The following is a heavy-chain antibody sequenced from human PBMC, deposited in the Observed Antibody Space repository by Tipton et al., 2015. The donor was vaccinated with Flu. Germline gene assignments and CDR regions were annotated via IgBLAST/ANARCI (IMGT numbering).Heavy chain of an antibody. CDR3: ARDLDDYYDSSGWEVYGMDV. J-gene: IGHJ6*02. CDR2: IYYSGST. V-gene: IGHV4-31*03. CDR1: GGSISSGGYY. Sequence: TLSLTCTVSGGSISSGGYYWSWIRQHPGKGLEWIGYIYYSGSTYYNPSLKSRVTISVDTSKNQFSLKLSSVTAADTAVYYCARDLDDYYDSSGWEVYGMDVWGQGTTVPVSS. D-gene: IGHD3-22*01.